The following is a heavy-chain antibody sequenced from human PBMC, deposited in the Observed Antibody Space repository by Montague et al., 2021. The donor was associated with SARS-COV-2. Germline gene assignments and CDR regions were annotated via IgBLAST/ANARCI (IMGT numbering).Heavy chain of an antibody. J-gene: IGHJ4*02. Sequence: PPLVKPTQTLTLTCTFSVFSLSTSGMCVSWIRQPPGKALEWLALIDWDDDKYYSTSLKTRLTISKDTSKNQVVLTMTNMDPVDTATYYCARTYYDILTGYYPYDYWGQGTLVTVSS. CDR1: VFSLSTSGMC. CDR3: ARTYYDILTGYYPYDY. D-gene: IGHD3-9*01. V-gene: IGHV2-70*01. CDR2: IDWDDDK.